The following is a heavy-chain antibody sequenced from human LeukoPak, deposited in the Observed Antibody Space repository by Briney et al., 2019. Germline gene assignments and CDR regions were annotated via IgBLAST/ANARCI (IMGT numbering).Heavy chain of an antibody. CDR3: ARLGCSSTSCYLTLSDAFDI. J-gene: IGHJ3*02. D-gene: IGHD2-2*01. CDR2: IYYSGST. Sequence: PSETLSLTCTVSGGSISSYYWSWIRQPPGKGREWIGDIYYSGSTNYNPSLKSRVTISVDTSKNQFSLKLSSVTAADTAVYYCARLGCSSTSCYLTLSDAFDIWGQGTMVTVSS. V-gene: IGHV4-59*01. CDR1: GGSISSYY.